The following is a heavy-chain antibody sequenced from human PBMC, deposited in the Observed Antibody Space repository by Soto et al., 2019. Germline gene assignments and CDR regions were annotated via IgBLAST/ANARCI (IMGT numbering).Heavy chain of an antibody. CDR2: VYYSGAT. V-gene: IGHV4-39*01. Sequence: SETLSLTCNVSGDSMTSPPYYWGWIRQPPGKGLEWIGTVYYSGATYYNPSLRGRLTVSADTSKNYFSLRLTSVTAADTAVYYCARHDDWFDTWGQGILVTVSS. CDR1: GDSMTSPPYY. CDR3: ARHDDWFDT. J-gene: IGHJ5*02.